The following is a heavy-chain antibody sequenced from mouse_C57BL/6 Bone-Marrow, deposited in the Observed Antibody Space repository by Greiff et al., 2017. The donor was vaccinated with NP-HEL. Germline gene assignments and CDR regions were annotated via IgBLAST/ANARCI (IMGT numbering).Heavy chain of an antibody. D-gene: IGHD3-2*02. CDR1: GYAFSSYW. Sequence: VQLQQSGAELVKPGASVKISCKASGYAFSSYWMNWVKQRPGKGLEWIGQIYPGDGDTNYNGKFKGKATLTADKYSSTADMQLRSLTSEDSAVDFCAREPQTAQALDYWGQGTTLTVSS. J-gene: IGHJ2*01. CDR2: IYPGDGDT. V-gene: IGHV1-80*01. CDR3: AREPQTAQALDY.